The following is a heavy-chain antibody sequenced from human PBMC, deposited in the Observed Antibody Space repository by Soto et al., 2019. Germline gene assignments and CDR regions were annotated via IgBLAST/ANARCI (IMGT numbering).Heavy chain of an antibody. Sequence: PGGSLRLSCSASGFTFSSYAMHWVRQAPGKGLEYVSAISSNGGSTYYADSVKGRFTISRDNSKNTLYLQMSSLRAEDTAVYYFVKGWDEWLIPYYFDYWGQGTLVTVSS. CDR1: GFTFSSYA. CDR3: VKGWDEWLIPYYFDY. CDR2: ISSNGGST. V-gene: IGHV3-64D*06. J-gene: IGHJ4*02. D-gene: IGHD6-19*01.